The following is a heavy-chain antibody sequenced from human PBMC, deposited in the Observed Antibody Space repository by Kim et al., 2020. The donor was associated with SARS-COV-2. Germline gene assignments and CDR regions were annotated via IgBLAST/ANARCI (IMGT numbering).Heavy chain of an antibody. J-gene: IGHJ5*02. CDR3: ARSIVSAARGWCDP. Sequence: NPSLQSRVTISVDTSKNQFSLKLSSVTAADTAVYYCARSIVSAARGWCDPWGQGTLVTVSS. D-gene: IGHD2-2*01. V-gene: IGHV4-34*01.